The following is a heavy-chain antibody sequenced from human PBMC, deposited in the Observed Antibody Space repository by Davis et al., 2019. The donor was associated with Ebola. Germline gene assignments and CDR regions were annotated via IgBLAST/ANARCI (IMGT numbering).Heavy chain of an antibody. D-gene: IGHD4-23*01. CDR3: ARRTDYGGNPNWFDP. CDR1: GYSFTSYW. J-gene: IGHJ5*02. CDR2: IYPGDSDT. Sequence: PGGSLRLSCKGSGYSFTSYWIGWVRQMPGKGLEWMGIIYPGDSDTRYSPSFQGQVTISADKSISTAYLQWSSLKASDTAMYYCARRTDYGGNPNWFDPWGQGTLVTVSS. V-gene: IGHV5-51*01.